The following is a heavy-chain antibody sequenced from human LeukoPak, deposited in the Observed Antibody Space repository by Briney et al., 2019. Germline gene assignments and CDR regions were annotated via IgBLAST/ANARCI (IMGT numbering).Heavy chain of an antibody. CDR2: ISGGGGST. D-gene: IGHD6-19*01. V-gene: IGHV3-23*01. CDR1: GFTFSSYA. Sequence: GGSLRLSCAASGFTFSSYAMSWVRQAPRKGLEGVSAISGGGGSTYYADSVKGRFTISRDNSKNTLYLQMNSLRAEDTAVYYCEVAGTVLNYWGQGTLVTVSS. J-gene: IGHJ4*02. CDR3: EVAGTVLNY.